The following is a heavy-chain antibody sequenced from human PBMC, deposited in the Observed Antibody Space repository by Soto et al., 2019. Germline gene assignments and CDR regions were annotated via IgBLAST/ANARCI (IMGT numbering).Heavy chain of an antibody. CDR3: ARDPVLLWFGELPYYGMDV. Sequence: ASVKVSCKASGYTFTSCGISWVRQAPGQGLEWMGWTSAYNGNTNYAQKLQGRVTMTTDTSTSTAYMELRSLRSDDMAVYYCARDPVLLWFGELPYYGMDVWGQGTTVTVSS. J-gene: IGHJ6*02. D-gene: IGHD3-10*01. V-gene: IGHV1-18*03. CDR2: TSAYNGNT. CDR1: GYTFTSCG.